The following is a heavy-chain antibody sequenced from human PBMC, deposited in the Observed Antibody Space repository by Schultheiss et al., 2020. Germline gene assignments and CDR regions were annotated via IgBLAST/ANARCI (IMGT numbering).Heavy chain of an antibody. V-gene: IGHV4-31*03. D-gene: IGHD4-17*01. CDR3: AAWDDYGDYFGGAQGLVPRRQTHPPGNSLKFYFQH. J-gene: IGHJ1*01. CDR1: GGSISSGGYY. CDR2: IYYSGST. Sequence: SETLSLTCTVSGGSISSGGYYWSWIRQHPGKGLEWIGYIYYSGSTYYNPSLKSRVTISVDTSKNQFSLKLSSVTAADTAVYYCAAWDDYGDYFGGAQGLVPRRQTHPPGNSLKFYFQHWGQGTLVNGSS.